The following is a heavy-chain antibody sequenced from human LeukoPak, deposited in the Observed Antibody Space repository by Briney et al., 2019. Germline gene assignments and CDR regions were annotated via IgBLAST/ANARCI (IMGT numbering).Heavy chain of an antibody. V-gene: IGHV3-21*01. CDR1: GFTFSSYS. Sequence: GGSLRLSCAASGFTFSSYSMNWVRPAPGKGLEWGASISSSSRYIYYAAPLKGRFTSSRDNAKKPLYLQMNSLRAEDTAVYYCARERQDDSNFDYWGQGTLVTVSS. CDR2: ISSSSRYI. J-gene: IGHJ4*02. D-gene: IGHD1-1*01. CDR3: ARERQDDSNFDY.